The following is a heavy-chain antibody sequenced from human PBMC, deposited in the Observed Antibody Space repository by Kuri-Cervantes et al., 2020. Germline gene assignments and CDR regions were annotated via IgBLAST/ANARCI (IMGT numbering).Heavy chain of an antibody. CDR1: GYTFTGYY. Sequence: ASVKVSCKASGYTFTGYYMHWVRQAPGQGLEWMGWINPNSGGTNYAQKFQGRVTMTRDTSISTAYMELSSLRSEDTAVYYCARAPPYDILTGYYFDYWGQGTLVTVSS. J-gene: IGHJ4*02. CDR2: INPNSGGT. V-gene: IGHV1-2*02. CDR3: ARAPPYDILTGYYFDY. D-gene: IGHD3-9*01.